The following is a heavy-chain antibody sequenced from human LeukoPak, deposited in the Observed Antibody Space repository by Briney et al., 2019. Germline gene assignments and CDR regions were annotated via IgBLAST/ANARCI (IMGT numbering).Heavy chain of an antibody. CDR1: GDSVSTSGVA. CDR3: ARGRASAFDV. Sequence: SQTLSLSCAISGDSVSTSGVACNWVRQSPSRGLEWLGRTYYTSKWNTDYAVSVKSRIVVNPDTSKNQFSLQLNSVTSEDTAVYYRARGRASAFDVWGQGTMVTVSS. J-gene: IGHJ3*01. CDR2: TYYTSKWNT. V-gene: IGHV6-1*01. D-gene: IGHD6-25*01.